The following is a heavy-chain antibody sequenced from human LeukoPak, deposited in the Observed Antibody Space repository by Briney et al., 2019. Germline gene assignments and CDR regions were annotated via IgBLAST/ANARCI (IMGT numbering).Heavy chain of an antibody. V-gene: IGHV3-30*02. CDR2: IRYDGSNK. Sequence: PGGSLRLSCAASGFTFSSYGMHWVRQAPGKGLEWVAFIRYDGSNKYYADSVKGRFTISRDNSKNTLYLQMNSLRAEDTAVYYCARGYGSPWCFDYWGQGTLVTVSS. D-gene: IGHD1-26*01. CDR1: GFTFSSYG. J-gene: IGHJ4*02. CDR3: ARGYGSPWCFDY.